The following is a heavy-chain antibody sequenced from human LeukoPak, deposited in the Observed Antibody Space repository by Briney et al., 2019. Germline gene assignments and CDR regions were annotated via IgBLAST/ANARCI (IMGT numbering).Heavy chain of an antibody. CDR1: GYTFTGYY. CDR3: ARDREYYYDRFDP. J-gene: IGHJ5*02. Sequence: ASVKVSCKASGYTFTGYYMHWVRQAPGQGLEWMGWINPNSGGTNYAQKFQGRVTMTRDTSTSTAYMELRSLRSDDTAVYYCARDREYYYDRFDPWGQGTLVTVSS. V-gene: IGHV1-2*02. D-gene: IGHD3-22*01. CDR2: INPNSGGT.